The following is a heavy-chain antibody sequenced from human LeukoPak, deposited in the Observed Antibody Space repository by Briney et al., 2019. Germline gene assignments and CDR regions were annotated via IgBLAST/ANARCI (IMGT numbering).Heavy chain of an antibody. V-gene: IGHV3-21*01. CDR3: ARPPHVLRYFDWSRGYWYFDL. CDR1: GFTFSSYS. D-gene: IGHD3-9*01. CDR2: ISSSSSYI. J-gene: IGHJ2*01. Sequence: GESLRLSCAASGFTFSSYSMNWVRQAPGKGLEWVSSISSSSSYIYYADSVKGRFTISRDNAKNSLYLQMNSLRAEDTAVYYCARPPHVLRYFDWSRGYWYFDLWGRGTLVTVSS.